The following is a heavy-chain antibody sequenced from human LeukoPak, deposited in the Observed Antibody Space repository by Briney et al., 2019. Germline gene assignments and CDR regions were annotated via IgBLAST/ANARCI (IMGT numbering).Heavy chain of an antibody. CDR3: ARDLYGSGSFDY. D-gene: IGHD3-10*01. Sequence: GGSLRLSCAASGFTFSSYEMNWVRQAPGKWLEWVSYISSSGSTIYYADSVKGRFTISRDNAKNSLYLQMNSLRAEDTAVYYCARDLYGSGSFDYWGQGTLVTVSS. J-gene: IGHJ4*02. CDR2: ISSSGSTI. V-gene: IGHV3-48*03. CDR1: GFTFSSYE.